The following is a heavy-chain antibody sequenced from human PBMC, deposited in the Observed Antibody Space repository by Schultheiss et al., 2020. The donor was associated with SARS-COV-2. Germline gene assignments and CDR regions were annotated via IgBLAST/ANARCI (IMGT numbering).Heavy chain of an antibody. J-gene: IGHJ3*02. CDR1: GGSFSGYY. CDR2: MYYSGST. D-gene: IGHD3-22*01. V-gene: IGHV4-34*01. Sequence: SETLSLTCAVYGGSFSGYYWSWIRQPPGKGLEWIGSMYYSGSTYYNPSLKTRVTISIDTSKNQFSLKLSSVTAADTAVYYCARVNYYDSSDAFDIWGQGTMVTVSS. CDR3: ARVNYYDSSDAFDI.